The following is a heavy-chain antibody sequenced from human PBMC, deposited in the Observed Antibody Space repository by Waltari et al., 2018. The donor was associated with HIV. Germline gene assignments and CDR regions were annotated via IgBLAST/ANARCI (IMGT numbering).Heavy chain of an antibody. V-gene: IGHV3-30*18. Sequence: QVHLVESGGGVVQPGRSLRLSCAASGFTFSSYGIHWVRQAPGKGLEWVALISYDGRNKYYVDSVKGRFTISRDNSKNTLHLKMNSLRPEDTAVYYCAKDRVFYYGSGSPLPGYYYGMDVWGQGTTVTVSS. CDR2: ISYDGRNK. CDR1: GFTFSSYG. CDR3: AKDRVFYYGSGSPLPGYYYGMDV. D-gene: IGHD3-10*01. J-gene: IGHJ6*02.